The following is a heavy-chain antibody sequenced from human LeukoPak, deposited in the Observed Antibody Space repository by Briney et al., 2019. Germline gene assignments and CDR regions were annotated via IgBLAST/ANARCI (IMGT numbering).Heavy chain of an antibody. V-gene: IGHV3-20*04. Sequence: PGGSLRLSCAASGFTFDDYGMSWVRQAPGKGLEWVSAITATSSSTHDADSVQGRFTISRDNSKNTLYLQMNSLRAEDTALYYCARDRSGAFDIWGQGTMVTVSS. J-gene: IGHJ3*02. CDR3: ARDRSGAFDI. CDR2: ITATSSST. CDR1: GFTFDDYG.